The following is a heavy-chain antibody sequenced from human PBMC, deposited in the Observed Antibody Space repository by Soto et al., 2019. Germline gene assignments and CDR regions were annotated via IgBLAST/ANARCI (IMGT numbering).Heavy chain of an antibody. CDR2: IKQDGSEK. CDR1: GFTFSSYW. CDR3: ARSPHSRFYNWNWWTQGDKPDDAFDI. D-gene: IGHD1-7*01. V-gene: IGHV3-7*03. J-gene: IGHJ3*02. Sequence: GGSLRLSCAASGFTFSSYWMSWVRQAPGKGLEWVANIKQDGSEKYCVDSVEGRFTISRDNAKNSLYLQMNSLRAEDTAVYYCARSPHSRFYNWNWWTQGDKPDDAFDIWGQGTMVTVS.